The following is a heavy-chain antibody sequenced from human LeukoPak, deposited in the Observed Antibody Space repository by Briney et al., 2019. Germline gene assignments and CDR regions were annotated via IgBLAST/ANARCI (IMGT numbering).Heavy chain of an antibody. V-gene: IGHV4-61*02. CDR2: IYTSGST. D-gene: IGHD3-22*01. Sequence: QTSQTLSLTCTVSGGSISSGSYYWSWIRQPAGKGLEWIGRIYTSGSTNYNPSLKSRVTISVDTSKNQFSLKLSSVTAADTAVYYCARGSTMIEIDYWGQGTLVTVSS. J-gene: IGHJ4*02. CDR3: ARGSTMIEIDY. CDR1: GGSISSGSYY.